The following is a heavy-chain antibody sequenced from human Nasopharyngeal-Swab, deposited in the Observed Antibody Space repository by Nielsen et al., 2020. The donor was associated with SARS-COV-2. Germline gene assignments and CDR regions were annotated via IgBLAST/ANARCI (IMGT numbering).Heavy chain of an antibody. CDR2: IIPIFGIA. CDR3: ARGPSSGYYLYAFDI. V-gene: IGHV1-69*01. D-gene: IGHD3-22*01. Sequence: WVRQAPGQGLEWMGGIIPIFGIANYAQKFQGRVTITADESTSTAYMELSSLRSEDTAVYYCARGPSSGYYLYAFDIWGQGAMVTVSS. J-gene: IGHJ3*02.